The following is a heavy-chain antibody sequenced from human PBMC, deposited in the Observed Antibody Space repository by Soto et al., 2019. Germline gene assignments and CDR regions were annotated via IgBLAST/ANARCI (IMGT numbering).Heavy chain of an antibody. D-gene: IGHD3-3*01. Sequence: PGGSLRLSCAASGFTFDVYGMSWVRQAQGKGLEWVSGINWNGGSTGYADSVKGRFTISRDNSKNTLYLQMNSLRAEDTAVYYCARGNYDFWSGYFQKPYYFDYWGQGTLVTVSS. CDR3: ARGNYDFWSGYFQKPYYFDY. CDR1: GFTFDVYG. V-gene: IGHV3-20*04. J-gene: IGHJ4*02. CDR2: INWNGGST.